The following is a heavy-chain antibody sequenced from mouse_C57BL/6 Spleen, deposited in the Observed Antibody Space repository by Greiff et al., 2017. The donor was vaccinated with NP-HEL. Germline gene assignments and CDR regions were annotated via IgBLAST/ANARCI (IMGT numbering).Heavy chain of an antibody. J-gene: IGHJ2*01. Sequence: QVQLQQSGPELVKPGASVKLSCKASGYTFTSYDINWVKQRPGQGLEWIGWIYPRDGSTKYNEKFKGKATLTVDTSSSTAYMELHSLTSEDSAVYCCARSLYYYGSSQGYFDDWGQGTTLTVSS. CDR2: IYPRDGST. CDR1: GYTFTSYD. CDR3: ARSLYYYGSSQGYFDD. D-gene: IGHD1-1*01. V-gene: IGHV1-85*01.